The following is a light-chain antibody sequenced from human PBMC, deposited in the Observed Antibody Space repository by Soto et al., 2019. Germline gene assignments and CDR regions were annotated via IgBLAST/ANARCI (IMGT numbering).Light chain of an antibody. J-gene: IGLJ2*01. CDR1: SSDVGGYNY. CDR2: DVS. CDR3: SSYTSSNVV. V-gene: IGLV2-14*03. Sequence: QSVLTQPASVSGSPGQSITISCTGTSSDVGGYNYVSWYQHHPGKAPKLMIYDVSNRPSGVSNRFSGSKSGNTASLTISGLQAEDEADYYCSSYTSSNVVFGGGTKLTV.